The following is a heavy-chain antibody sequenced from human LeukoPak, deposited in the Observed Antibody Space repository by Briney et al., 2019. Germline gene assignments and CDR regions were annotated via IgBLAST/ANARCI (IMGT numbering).Heavy chain of an antibody. CDR3: ARDRASIAARDFDY. V-gene: IGHV4-38-2*02. D-gene: IGHD6-6*01. J-gene: IGHJ4*02. CDR1: GGSFSGYY. CDR2: IYHSGST. Sequence: SETLSLTCGVSGGSFSGYYWGWIRQPPGKGLEWIGSIYHSGSTYYNPSLKSRVTISVDTSKNQFSLKLSSVTAADTAVYYCARDRASIAARDFDYWGQGTLVTVSS.